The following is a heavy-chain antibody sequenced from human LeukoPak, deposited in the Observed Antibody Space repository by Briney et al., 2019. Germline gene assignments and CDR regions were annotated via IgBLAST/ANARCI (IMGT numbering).Heavy chain of an antibody. CDR1: GGTFSSYA. CDR3: ARDQYYDFWSGYYYGMDV. J-gene: IGHJ6*02. V-gene: IGHV1-69*13. CDR2: IIPIFGTA. Sequence: SVKVSCKASGGTFSSYAISWVRQAPGQGLEWMGGIIPIFGTANYAQKFQGRVTITADESTSTAYMELSSLRSEDTAVYYCARDQYYDFWSGYYYGMDVWGQGTTVTVSS. D-gene: IGHD3-3*01.